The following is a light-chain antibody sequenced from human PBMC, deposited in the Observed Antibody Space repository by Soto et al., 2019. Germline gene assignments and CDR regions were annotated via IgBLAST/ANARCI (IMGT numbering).Light chain of an antibody. V-gene: IGKV4-1*01. CDR2: WAS. Sequence: DIVMTQSPDSLAVSLGERATINCKSSQSVLYSSDNKNYLAWYQQKPGQPPKLLIYWASTRESGVPDRFSGSGSGTYFTLTISSLQAEDVAVYYCQQYFSIPFTFGPGTKVDFK. J-gene: IGKJ3*01. CDR3: QQYFSIPFT. CDR1: QSVLYSSDNKNY.